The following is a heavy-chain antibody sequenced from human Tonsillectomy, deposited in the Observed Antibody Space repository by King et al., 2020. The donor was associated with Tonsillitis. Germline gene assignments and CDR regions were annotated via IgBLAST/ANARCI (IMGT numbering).Heavy chain of an antibody. CDR3: ARDSYDDYYYGLDV. Sequence: DVQLVESGGGLVQPGGSLRLSCAASGFTFSRYWMSWVRQAPGKGLEWVANIKEDGSEKHYVDSVKGRFTISRDNAKNSLYLQMNSLIADDTAVYYCARDSYDDYYYGLDVWGQGTTVTVSS. V-gene: IGHV3-7*03. J-gene: IGHJ6*02. D-gene: IGHD3-3*01. CDR1: GFTFSRYW. CDR2: IKEDGSEK.